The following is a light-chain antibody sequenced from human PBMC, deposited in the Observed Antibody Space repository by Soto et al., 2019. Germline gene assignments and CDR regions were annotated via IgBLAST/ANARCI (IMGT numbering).Light chain of an antibody. CDR3: TSYAGSNNWV. CDR1: TSDVGGYTY. Sequence: QSVLTQPPSASGSPGQSVTISCTGTTSDVGGYTYVSWYQQYPGKAPKLMIYDVTKRPSGVPDRFSGSKSGNTASLTVSGLQVEDEADYYCTSYAGSNNWVFGGGTKLTVL. J-gene: IGLJ3*02. CDR2: DVT. V-gene: IGLV2-8*01.